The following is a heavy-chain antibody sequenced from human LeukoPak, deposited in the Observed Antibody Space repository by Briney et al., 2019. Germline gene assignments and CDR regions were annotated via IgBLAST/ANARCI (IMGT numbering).Heavy chain of an antibody. V-gene: IGHV3-74*01. CDR1: GFTFSSYG. J-gene: IGHJ4*02. Sequence: PGGSLRLSCAASGFTFSSYGMHWVRHAPGKGLVWIARINGGGSNTTYAESVKGRFTISRDTSKNTPYLQRSRLRSEDTAVYYCARVDTGSTCRFDYWRQGTLVTVSS. D-gene: IGHD6-13*01. CDR3: ARVDTGSTCRFDY. CDR2: INGGGSNT.